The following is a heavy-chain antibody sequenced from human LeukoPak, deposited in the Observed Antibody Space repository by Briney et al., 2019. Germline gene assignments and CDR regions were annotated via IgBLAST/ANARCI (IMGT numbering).Heavy chain of an antibody. J-gene: IGHJ6*02. CDR1: GYTFTSYG. D-gene: IGHD2-15*01. CDR3: VKDLGSAITSALALDV. CDR2: ISTYSGNT. Sequence: ASVKVSCKASGYTFTSYGITWVRQAPGQGLEWMGWISTYSGNTNYAQNLQGRVTMTTDTSTNTAYMELRSLRSDDTAVYYCVKDLGSAITSALALDVWGQGTTVTVSS. V-gene: IGHV1-18*01.